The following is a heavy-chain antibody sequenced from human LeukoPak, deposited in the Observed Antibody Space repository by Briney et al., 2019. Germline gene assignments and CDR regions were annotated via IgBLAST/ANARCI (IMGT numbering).Heavy chain of an antibody. Sequence: PGGSLRLSCAASGFTFRTYGMHWVRQAPGKGLEWVAFISYDGSNKYYADSVKGRFTISRDNSKNLYLQMNSLSTEDTAVYYCARQIAVAAAEYFDYWGQGTLVTVSS. D-gene: IGHD6-19*01. CDR3: ARQIAVAAAEYFDY. CDR1: GFTFRTYG. CDR2: ISYDGSNK. J-gene: IGHJ4*02. V-gene: IGHV3-30*03.